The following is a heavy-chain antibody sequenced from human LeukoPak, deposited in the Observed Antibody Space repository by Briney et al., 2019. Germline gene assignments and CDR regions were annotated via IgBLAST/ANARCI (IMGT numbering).Heavy chain of an antibody. V-gene: IGHV4-59*01. J-gene: IGHJ6*02. CDR1: GSSISIYY. CDR2: IYYSEST. CDR3: ARDYGGNSYGMDV. D-gene: IGHD4-23*01. Sequence: PSETLSPTCTVSGSSISIYYWSWIRQPPGKGLEWIGYIYYSESTNYNPSLESRVTISVDTSKNQFSLKLSSVTAADTAVYYCARDYGGNSYGMDVWGQGTTVTVSS.